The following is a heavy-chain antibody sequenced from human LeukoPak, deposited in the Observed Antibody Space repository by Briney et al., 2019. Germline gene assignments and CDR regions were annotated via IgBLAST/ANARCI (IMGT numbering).Heavy chain of an antibody. CDR3: ARGRGYCSGGSCYPP. V-gene: IGHV4-34*01. CDR1: GGSFSGYY. D-gene: IGHD2-15*01. CDR2: INHSGST. Sequence: PSETLSLTCAVYGGSFSGYYWSWIRQPPGKGLEWIGEINHSGSTNYNPSLKSRVTISVDTSKNQFSLKLSSVTAADTAVYYCARGRGYCSGGSCYPPWGQGTLVTVSS. J-gene: IGHJ5*02.